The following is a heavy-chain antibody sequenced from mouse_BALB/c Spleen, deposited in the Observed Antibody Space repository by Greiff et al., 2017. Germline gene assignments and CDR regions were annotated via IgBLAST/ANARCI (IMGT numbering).Heavy chain of an antibody. CDR3: ARGAPLYYGSLDY. CDR1: GDSITSGY. J-gene: IGHJ2*01. V-gene: IGHV3-8*02. D-gene: IGHD1-1*01. CDR2: ISYSGST. Sequence: VQLKESGPSLVKPSQTLSLTCSVTGDSITSGYWNWIRKFPGNKLEYMGYISYSGSTYYNPSLKSRISLTRDTSKNQYYLQLNSVTTEDTATYYCARGAPLYYGSLDYWGQGTTLTVSS.